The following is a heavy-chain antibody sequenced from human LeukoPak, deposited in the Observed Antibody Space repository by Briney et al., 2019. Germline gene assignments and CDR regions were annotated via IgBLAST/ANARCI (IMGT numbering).Heavy chain of an antibody. CDR3: AREWELAGSNDY. CDR2: IWYDGSNK. J-gene: IGHJ4*02. D-gene: IGHD1-26*01. V-gene: IGHV3-33*01. Sequence: QPGGSLRLSCAASGFTFSSYGMHWVRQAPGKGLEWVAFIWYDGSNKYYADSVKGRFTISRDNAKNSLYLQMNSLRAEDTAVYYCAREWELAGSNDYWGQGTLVTVSS. CDR1: GFTFSSYG.